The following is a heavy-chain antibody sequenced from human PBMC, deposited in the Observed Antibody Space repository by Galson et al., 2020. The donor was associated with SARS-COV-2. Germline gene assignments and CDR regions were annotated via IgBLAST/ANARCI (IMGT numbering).Heavy chain of an antibody. CDR1: GFTFSTYS. CDR3: ARDKGQSDAFDI. J-gene: IGHJ3*02. Sequence: KIGESLKISCAASGFTFSTYSMNWVRQAPGKGLEWVSSISRNSLYIYYADSVKGRFTISRDNAKNSLYLQMNSLRAEDTAVYYCARDKGQSDAFDIWGQGTVVTVSS. V-gene: IGHV3-21*01. CDR2: ISRNSLYI.